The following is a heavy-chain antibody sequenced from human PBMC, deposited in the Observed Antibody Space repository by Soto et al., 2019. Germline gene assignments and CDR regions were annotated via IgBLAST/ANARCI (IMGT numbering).Heavy chain of an antibody. V-gene: IGHV4-4*03. J-gene: IGHJ4*02. CDR2: IYRTGST. D-gene: IGHD1-7*01. Sequence: PETLSLTCAVSGGSFTSNNWWTWVRQPPGQGLEWIGEIYRTGSTNYNPSLKSRVTISLDKSENQFSLKVTSLTAADTAVYYCASRDPGTSVDYWGQGTLVTVSS. CDR1: GGSFTSNNW. CDR3: ASRDPGTSVDY.